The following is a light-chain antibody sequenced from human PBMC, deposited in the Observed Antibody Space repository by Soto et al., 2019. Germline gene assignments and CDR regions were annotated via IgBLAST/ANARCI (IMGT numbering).Light chain of an antibody. Sequence: QSVLRQPPSVSGAPGQRVTISCTGSNSNIGAGYDVHWYQQLPGAAPKLLMYGDGNRPSGVPDRFSASKSGTSASLAITGLQAEDEADYYCQSYDKSLSGSVFGTGTK. J-gene: IGLJ1*01. CDR1: NSNIGAGYD. CDR2: GDG. V-gene: IGLV1-40*01. CDR3: QSYDKSLSGSV.